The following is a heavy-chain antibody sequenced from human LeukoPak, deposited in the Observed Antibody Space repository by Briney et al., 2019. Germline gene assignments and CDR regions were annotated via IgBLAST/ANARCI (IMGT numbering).Heavy chain of an antibody. Sequence: PGRSLRLSCAGSGFTATTNYMSCVRQAPGEGLEWVSVIYSSGSTSYADSVKGRFTISRDSSKNTVYLQMNSLRAEDTAVYYCARDHINVNAFDIWGQGTMVTVSS. D-gene: IGHD3-16*02. CDR3: ARDHINVNAFDI. CDR1: GFTATTNY. J-gene: IGHJ3*02. V-gene: IGHV3-53*01. CDR2: IYSSGST.